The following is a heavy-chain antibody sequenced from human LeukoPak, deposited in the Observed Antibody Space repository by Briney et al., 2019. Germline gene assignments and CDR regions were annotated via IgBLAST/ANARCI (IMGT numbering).Heavy chain of an antibody. J-gene: IGHJ4*02. D-gene: IGHD3-3*01. CDR3: ARAPVGGPLRFFDY. CDR2: IHPNSGGT. Sequence: ASVKVSCKASGYTFTGHYIHWVRQAPGQGLEWMGWIHPNSGGTNFAQKFQGRVTMTRDSSISTAYMEVSSLRSDDTAVYYCARAPVGGPLRFFDYWGQGTLVTVSS. CDR1: GYTFTGHY. V-gene: IGHV1-2*02.